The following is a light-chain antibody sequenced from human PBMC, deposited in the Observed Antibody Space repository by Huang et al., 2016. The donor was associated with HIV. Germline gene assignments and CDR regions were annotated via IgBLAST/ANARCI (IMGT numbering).Light chain of an antibody. V-gene: IGKV1-27*01. CDR3: QKYDSA. J-gene: IGKJ4*02. Sequence: DIQMTQSPSSLSASVGDRVTITCRASQGISNHLAWYQQKAGKPPALLIYAASTLQSGFPSRFSGSGSGTDFTLTISSLQPEDFATYYCQKYDSAFGGGTKV. CDR2: AAS. CDR1: QGISNH.